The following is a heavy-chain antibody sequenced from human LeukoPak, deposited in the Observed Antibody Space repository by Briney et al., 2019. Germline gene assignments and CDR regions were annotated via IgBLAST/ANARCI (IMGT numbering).Heavy chain of an antibody. CDR3: ARGVPGL. J-gene: IGHJ4*02. CDR2: INHSGNT. CDR1: GDSFSDYN. D-gene: IGHD3-10*01. Sequence: SETLSLTCVAYGDSFSDYNWSWVRQPPGKGLEWIGQINHSGNTKYNPSLESRITISVDTSRNQFSLKMTSVTAADTAVYYCARGVPGLWGQGTLVTVSS. V-gene: IGHV4-34*01.